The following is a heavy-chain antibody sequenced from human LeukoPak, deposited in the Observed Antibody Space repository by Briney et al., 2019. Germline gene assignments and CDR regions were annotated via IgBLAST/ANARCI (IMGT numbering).Heavy chain of an antibody. CDR1: GGSFSGYY. CDR2: INHSGST. V-gene: IGHV4-34*01. CDR3: ARVSRSGSGRSGWFDP. Sequence: PSETLSLTCAVYGGSFSGYYWSWIRQPPGKGLEWIGEINHSGSTNYNPSLKSRVTISVDTSKNQFSLKLSSVTAADTAVYYCARVSRSGSGRSGWFDPGGQGTLVTVSS. J-gene: IGHJ5*02. D-gene: IGHD3-10*01.